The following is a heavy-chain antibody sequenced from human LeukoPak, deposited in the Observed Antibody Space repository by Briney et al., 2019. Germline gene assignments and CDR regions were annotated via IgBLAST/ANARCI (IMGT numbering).Heavy chain of an antibody. J-gene: IGHJ4*02. D-gene: IGHD1-7*01. CDR2: ISPGGGTT. Sequence: PGGSLRLSCAVSGFTFSNEAMGWVRQLRGGGLEWVSTISPGGGTTYYAESMKGRFTISRDNSKNTLYLQMNSLRAEDTAVYYCAKVRDWNYHRLGYYFDYWGQGTLVTVSS. CDR1: GFTFSNEA. CDR3: AKVRDWNYHRLGYYFDY. V-gene: IGHV3-23*01.